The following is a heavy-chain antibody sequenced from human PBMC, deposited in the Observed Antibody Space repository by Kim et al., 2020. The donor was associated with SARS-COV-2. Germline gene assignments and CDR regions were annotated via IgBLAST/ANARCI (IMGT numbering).Heavy chain of an antibody. J-gene: IGHJ6*02. Sequence: QKFQGRVTITADESTSTAYMELSSLRSEDTAVYYCARITMVRGVMIGMDVWGQGTTVTVSS. CDR3: ARITMVRGVMIGMDV. D-gene: IGHD3-10*01. V-gene: IGHV1-69*01.